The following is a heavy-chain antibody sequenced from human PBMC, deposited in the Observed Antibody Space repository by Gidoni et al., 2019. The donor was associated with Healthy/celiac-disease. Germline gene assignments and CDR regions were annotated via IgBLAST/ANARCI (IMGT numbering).Heavy chain of an antibody. J-gene: IGHJ5*02. D-gene: IGHD1-26*01. Sequence: QVHRMQSRRGVRKPGGSVKEWFRASGVTFGTYAIGWVRQARGQGLAWRGGISPILGTADYVHKFQGRVTIIADESTITAYMELSVLRSEDTAVNYCARGLGAATPYNWFDPWGQGTLVTVSS. CDR3: ARGLGAATPYNWFDP. CDR2: ISPILGTA. V-gene: IGHV1-69*11. CDR1: GVTFGTYA.